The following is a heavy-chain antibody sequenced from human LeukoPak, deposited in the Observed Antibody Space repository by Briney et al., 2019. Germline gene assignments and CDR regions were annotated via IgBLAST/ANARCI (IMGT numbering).Heavy chain of an antibody. V-gene: IGHV1-2*02. CDR3: ARDSGVAVAGY. D-gene: IGHD6-19*01. Sequence: ASVKVSCKASGYTFTSYGISWVRQAPGQGLEWMGWINPNSGGTNYAQKFQGRVTMTRDTSISTAYMELSRLRSDDTAVYYCARDSGVAVAGYWGQGTLVTVSS. J-gene: IGHJ4*02. CDR1: GYTFTSYG. CDR2: INPNSGGT.